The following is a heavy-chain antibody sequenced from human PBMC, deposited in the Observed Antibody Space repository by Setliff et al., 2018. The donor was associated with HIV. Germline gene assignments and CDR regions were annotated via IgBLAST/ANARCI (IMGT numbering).Heavy chain of an antibody. CDR1: GYTFSNYV. CDR3: ARDTVLPLETIYYYYGSGSIDP. J-gene: IGHJ5*02. V-gene: IGHV1-3*01. CDR2: INVGNGKT. Sequence: EASVKVSCKASGYTFSNYVMQWVRQAPGQRLEWMGWINVGNGKTNYSEKCQGRVTITRATSASTAYMELRSLRSDDTAVYYCARDTVLPLETIYYYYGSGSIDPWGQGTLVTVSS. D-gene: IGHD3-10*01.